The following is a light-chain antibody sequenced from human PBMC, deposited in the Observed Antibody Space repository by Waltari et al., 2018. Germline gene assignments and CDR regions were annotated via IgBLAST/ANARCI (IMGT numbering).Light chain of an antibody. V-gene: IGKV1-9*01. CDR3: QQLHTYPLT. CDR2: AAS. J-gene: IGKJ4*01. CDR1: QDSGTY. Sequence: DIQLTQSPSFLSASVGRRVTVTCRASQDSGTYLAWYQKKPGQAPHLLIYAASSLHTGVPSRFSAGGSGTLFTLTINRLQPEDFATYYCQQLHTYPLTFGGGTEVEL.